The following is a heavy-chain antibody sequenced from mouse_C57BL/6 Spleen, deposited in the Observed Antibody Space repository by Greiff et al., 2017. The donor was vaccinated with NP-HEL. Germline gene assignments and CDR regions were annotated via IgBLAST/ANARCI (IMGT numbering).Heavy chain of an antibody. CDR1: GFTFTDYY. CDR3: ARQGDYGINRAWFAY. Sequence: EVQLVESGGGLVQPGGSLSLSCAASGFTFTDYYMSWVRQPPGKALEWLGFIRNKANGYTTEYSASVKGRFTISRDNSQSILYLQMNALRAEDSATYYCARQGDYGINRAWFAYWGQGTLVTVSA. J-gene: IGHJ3*01. D-gene: IGHD2-4*01. CDR2: IRNKANGYTT. V-gene: IGHV7-3*01.